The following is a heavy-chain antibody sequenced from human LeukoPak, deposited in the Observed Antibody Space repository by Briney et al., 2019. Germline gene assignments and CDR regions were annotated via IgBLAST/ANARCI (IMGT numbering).Heavy chain of an antibody. D-gene: IGHD6-13*01. CDR1: GFSFSTYN. Sequence: GGSLRLSCAASGFSFSTYNMNWVRQAPGKGLEWVSSISTSSSYIYYADSVKGRFTISRDNAKNSLYLQMNSLRAEDTAVYYCARGEGSSSWSPGSFDYWGQGTLVTVSS. J-gene: IGHJ4*02. CDR3: ARGEGSSSWSPGSFDY. CDR2: ISTSSSYI. V-gene: IGHV3-21*01.